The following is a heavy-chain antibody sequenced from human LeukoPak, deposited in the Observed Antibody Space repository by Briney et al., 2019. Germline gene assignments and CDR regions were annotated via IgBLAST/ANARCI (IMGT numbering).Heavy chain of an antibody. J-gene: IGHJ4*02. V-gene: IGHV3-66*01. D-gene: IGHD4-17*01. CDR3: AIPPRRIYGNY. Sequence: GGSLRLSCAASGFTVSSNYMSWVRQAPGKGLEWVSVIYSGGSTYYADSVKGRFTISRDNSKNTLYLQMTSLRAEDTAVYYCAIPPRRIYGNYWGQGTLVTVSS. CDR1: GFTVSSNY. CDR2: IYSGGST.